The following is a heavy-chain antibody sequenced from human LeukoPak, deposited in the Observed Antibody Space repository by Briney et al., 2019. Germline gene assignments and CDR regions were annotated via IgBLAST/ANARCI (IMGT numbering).Heavy chain of an antibody. Sequence: GASVKVSCKVSGYTLTELSMHWVRQAPGKGLEWMGGFDPEDGETIYAQKFQGRVTMTEDTSTDTAYMELSSLRSEDTAVYYCATGHSDYGDYVWFDPWGQGTLVTVSS. V-gene: IGHV1-24*01. J-gene: IGHJ5*02. D-gene: IGHD4-17*01. CDR2: FDPEDGET. CDR3: ATGHSDYGDYVWFDP. CDR1: GYTLTELS.